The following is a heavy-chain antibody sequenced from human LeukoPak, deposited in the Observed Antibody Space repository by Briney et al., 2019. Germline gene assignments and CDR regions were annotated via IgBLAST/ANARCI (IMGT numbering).Heavy chain of an antibody. J-gene: IGHJ5*02. V-gene: IGHV4-59*12. CDR2: IYYSGST. CDR1: GFTFSSFA. CDR3: ARRPKLYYYGSGSMGFDP. D-gene: IGHD3-10*01. Sequence: PGGSLRLSCAASGFTFSSFAMSWVRQAPGKGLEWLGYIYYSGSTNYNPSLKSRVTISVDTSKNQFSLKLSSVTAADTAVYYCARRPKLYYYGSGSMGFDPWGQGTLVTVSS.